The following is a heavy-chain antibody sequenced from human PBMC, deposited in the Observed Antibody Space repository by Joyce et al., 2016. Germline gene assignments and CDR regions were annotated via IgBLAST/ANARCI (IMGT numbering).Heavy chain of an antibody. J-gene: IGHJ4*02. V-gene: IGHV3-23*01. CDR1: GFTFSSYA. CDR2: ISGSGGST. D-gene: IGHD2-15*01. CDR3: AKDLSYCSGGSCLLARFDY. Sequence: EVQLLESGGGLVQPGGSLRLSCAASGFTFSSYAMSGVRQAPGKGLEWVSAISGSGGSTYYPDSVKGRFTISRDNSKNTLYLQMNSLRAEDTAVYYCAKDLSYCSGGSCLLARFDYWGQGTLVTVSS.